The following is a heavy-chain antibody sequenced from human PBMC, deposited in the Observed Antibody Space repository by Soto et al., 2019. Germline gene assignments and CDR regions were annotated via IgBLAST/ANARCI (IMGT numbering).Heavy chain of an antibody. CDR2: IYHSGST. J-gene: IGHJ4*02. CDR3: ARYVDTVMAYYFDY. D-gene: IGHD5-18*01. CDR1: GGSISSGGYS. Sequence: SETLSLACAVSGGSISSGGYSWSWIRQPPGKGLEWIGYIYHSGSTYYNPSLKSRVTISVDRSKNQFSLKLSSVTAADTAVYYCARYVDTVMAYYFDYWGQGTLVTVSS. V-gene: IGHV4-30-2*01.